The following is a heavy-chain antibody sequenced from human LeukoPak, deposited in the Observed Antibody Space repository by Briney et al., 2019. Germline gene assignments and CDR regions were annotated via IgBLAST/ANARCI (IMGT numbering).Heavy chain of an antibody. Sequence: SETLSLTCTVSGGSISSSSYYWGWIRQPPGKGLEWIGSIYYSGSTYYNPSLKSRVTISVDTSKNQFSLKLSSVTAADTAVYYCAICYGADEGSFDYWGQGTLVTVSS. D-gene: IGHD4-17*01. CDR2: IYYSGST. V-gene: IGHV4-39*01. J-gene: IGHJ4*02. CDR1: GGSISSSSYY. CDR3: AICYGADEGSFDY.